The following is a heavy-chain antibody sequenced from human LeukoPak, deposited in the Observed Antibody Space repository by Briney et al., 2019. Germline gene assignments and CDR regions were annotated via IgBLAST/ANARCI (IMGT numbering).Heavy chain of an antibody. CDR2: ISYDGSNK. Sequence: PGRSLRLSCAAFGFTFSSYGMHWVRQAPGKGLEWVAVISYDGSNKYYADSVKGRFTISRDNSKNTLYLQMNSLTAEDTAVYYCAKDGYYGSGSYYPSPFDYWGQGTLGTVSS. D-gene: IGHD3-10*01. CDR1: GFTFSSYG. V-gene: IGHV3-30*18. J-gene: IGHJ4*02. CDR3: AKDGYYGSGSYYPSPFDY.